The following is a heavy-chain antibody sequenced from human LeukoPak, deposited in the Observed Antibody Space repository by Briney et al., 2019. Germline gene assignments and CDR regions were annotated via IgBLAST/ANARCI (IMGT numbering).Heavy chain of an antibody. Sequence: PSETLSLTCTASGGSISSSSYYWGWIRQPPGKGLEWIGSIYYSGSTYYNPSLKSRVTISVDTSKNQFSLKLSSVTAADTAVYYCARRLIRGGEGYLDYWGQGTLVTVSS. V-gene: IGHV4-39*01. CDR3: ARRLIRGGEGYLDY. CDR2: IYYSGST. CDR1: GGSISSSSYY. D-gene: IGHD3-16*01. J-gene: IGHJ4*02.